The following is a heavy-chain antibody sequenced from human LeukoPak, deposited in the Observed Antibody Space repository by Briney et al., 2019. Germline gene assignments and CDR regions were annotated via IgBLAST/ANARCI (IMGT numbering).Heavy chain of an antibody. V-gene: IGHV3-23*01. CDR3: AKDRPPFQTDY. CDR2: ISGSGGTT. Sequence: GGSLRLSCAASGFPFSSHGMTWVRQAPGKGLEWVSAISGSGGTTYYADSVKGRFTISRDNLKNALYLQMNSLRAEDTAVYYCAKDRPPFQTDYWGQGTLVTVSS. J-gene: IGHJ4*02. CDR1: GFPFSSHG. D-gene: IGHD3-16*01.